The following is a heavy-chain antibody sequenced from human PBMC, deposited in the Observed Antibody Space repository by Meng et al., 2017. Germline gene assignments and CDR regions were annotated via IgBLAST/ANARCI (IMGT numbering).Heavy chain of an antibody. CDR2: ISAYNGNT. CDR3: ARVGGGNWFNP. V-gene: IGHV1-18*01. D-gene: IGHD3-16*01. CDR1: GYTYTGYG. J-gene: IGHJ5*02. Sequence: QVRLVQSGAGVEKPGASVKVSCNASGYTYTGYGSSWVRRAPGQGLEWMGWISAYNGNTNYAQKLQGRVTMTTDTSTSTAYMELRSLRSDDTAVYYCARVGGGNWFNPWGQGTLVTVSS.